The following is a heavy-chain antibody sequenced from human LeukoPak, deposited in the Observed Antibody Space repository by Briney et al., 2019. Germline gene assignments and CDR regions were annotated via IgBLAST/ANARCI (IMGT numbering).Heavy chain of an antibody. CDR3: ARESYYDSSGSNWFDP. Sequence: KPSETLSLTCAVYGGSFSGYYWSWIRQPPGKGLEWIGEINHSGSTNYNPSLKSRVTISVDTSKNQFSLKLSSVTAADTAAYYCARESYYDSSGSNWFDPWGQGTLVTVSS. V-gene: IGHV4-34*01. D-gene: IGHD3-22*01. CDR1: GGSFSGYY. CDR2: INHSGST. J-gene: IGHJ5*02.